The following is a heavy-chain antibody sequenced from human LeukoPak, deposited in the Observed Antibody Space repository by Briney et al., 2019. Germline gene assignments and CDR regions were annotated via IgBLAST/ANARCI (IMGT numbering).Heavy chain of an antibody. V-gene: IGHV4-34*01. D-gene: IGHD3-10*01. J-gene: IGHJ4*02. CDR2: INRSGSS. CDR1: GGSFSGDS. CDR3: ARDAKYYYGSRTYFFFEY. Sequence: SETLSLTCAVNGGSFSGDSWTWIRQPPGKGLEWIGEINRSGSSNYNPSLKSRVTISIDTSKSQFSLKLNSVTAADTAIYYCARDAKYYYGSRTYFFFEYWGQGTPLSVSS.